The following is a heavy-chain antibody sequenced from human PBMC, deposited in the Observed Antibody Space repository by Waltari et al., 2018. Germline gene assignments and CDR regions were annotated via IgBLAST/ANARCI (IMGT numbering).Heavy chain of an antibody. CDR2: ISYDGSNK. Sequence: QVQLVESGGGVVQPGRSLRLSCAASGFTFSSYGMHGVRQAPGKGLEWVAVISYDGSNKYYADSVKGRFTISRDNSKNTLYLQMNSLRAEDTAVYYCAKGDGGIFDYWGQGTLVTVSS. D-gene: IGHD2-15*01. CDR1: GFTFSSYG. J-gene: IGHJ4*02. V-gene: IGHV3-30*18. CDR3: AKGDGGIFDY.